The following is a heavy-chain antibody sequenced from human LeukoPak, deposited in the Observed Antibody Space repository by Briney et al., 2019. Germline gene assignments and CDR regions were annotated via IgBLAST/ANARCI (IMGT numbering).Heavy chain of an antibody. CDR3: ARERDLTGVDY. Sequence: SGGSLRLSCAASGFTFSIYGMHWVRQAPGKGLEWVAVIWYDGSNKYYADSVKGRFTISRDNSKNTLYLQMNSLRAEDTAVYYCARERDLTGVDYWGQGTLVTVSS. D-gene: IGHD7-27*01. CDR2: IWYDGSNK. V-gene: IGHV3-33*01. J-gene: IGHJ4*02. CDR1: GFTFSIYG.